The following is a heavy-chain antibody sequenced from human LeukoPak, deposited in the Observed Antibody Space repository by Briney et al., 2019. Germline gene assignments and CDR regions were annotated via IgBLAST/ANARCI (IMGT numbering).Heavy chain of an antibody. CDR3: AGGGVLSPYFDY. CDR1: GFTFSSYA. D-gene: IGHD3-16*01. CDR2: ISGSGGST. V-gene: IGHV3-23*01. Sequence: AGGSLRLSCAASGFTFSSYAMSWVRQAPGKGLEWVSAISGSGGSTYYADSVKGRFTISRDNSKNTLYLQMTSLRAEDTAVYYCAGGGVLSPYFDYWGQGTLVTVSS. J-gene: IGHJ4*02.